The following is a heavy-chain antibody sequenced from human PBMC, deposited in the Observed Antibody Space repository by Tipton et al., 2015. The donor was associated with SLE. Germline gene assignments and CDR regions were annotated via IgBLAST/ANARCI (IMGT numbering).Heavy chain of an antibody. CDR2: VTTSGFGT. V-gene: IGHV3-23*01. CDR3: ARDNDYYDSSGLGY. D-gene: IGHD3-22*01. J-gene: IGHJ4*02. CDR1: GFTFSNYA. Sequence: SLRLSCAASGFTFSNYAMSWVRQAPGKGLEWVSTVTTSGFGTYYADSLKGQFTISRDNSKNTLYLQMNSLRAEDTAVYYCARDNDYYDSSGLGYWGQGTLVTVSS.